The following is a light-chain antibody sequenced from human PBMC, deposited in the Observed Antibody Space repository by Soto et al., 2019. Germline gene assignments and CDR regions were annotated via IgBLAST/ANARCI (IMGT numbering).Light chain of an antibody. CDR2: GAS. V-gene: IGKV3-20*01. J-gene: IGKJ1*01. CDR3: QQYGHSLWT. CDR1: QSVSSGH. Sequence: DIVLTQSPGTLSLSPGERASLSCRASQSVSSGHLAWYQQKPGQAPRLLIYGASSMATGFPDRFSGSGSGTDFTLTISRLEPEDYAVYYCQQYGHSLWTFGQGTKVEIK.